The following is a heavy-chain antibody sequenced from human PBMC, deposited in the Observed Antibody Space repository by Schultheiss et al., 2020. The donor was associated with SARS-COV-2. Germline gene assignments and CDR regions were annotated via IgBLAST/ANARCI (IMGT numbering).Heavy chain of an antibody. V-gene: IGHV3-15*01. CDR2: IKSKTDGGTT. J-gene: IGHJ4*02. Sequence: GGSLRLSCAASGFTFSDHYMDWVRQAPGKGLEWVGRIKSKTDGGTTDYAAPVKGRFTISRDDSKNTLYLQMNSLKTEDTAVYYCTTLIRGSFDYWGQGTLVTVSS. CDR1: GFTFSDHY. D-gene: IGHD3-10*01. CDR3: TTLIRGSFDY.